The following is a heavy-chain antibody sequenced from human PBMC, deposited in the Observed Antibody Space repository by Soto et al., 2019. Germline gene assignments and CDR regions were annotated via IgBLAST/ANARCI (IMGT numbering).Heavy chain of an antibody. D-gene: IGHD1-1*01. CDR2: IYYSGST. V-gene: IGHV4-59*01. Sequence: TLSLTCTVSGGSISSYYWSWIRQPPGKGLEWIGYIYYSGSTNYNPSLKSRVTISVDTSKNQFSLKLSSVTAADTAVYYCARANEGDYLDYWGQGTLVTVSS. J-gene: IGHJ4*02. CDR3: ARANEGDYLDY. CDR1: GGSISSYY.